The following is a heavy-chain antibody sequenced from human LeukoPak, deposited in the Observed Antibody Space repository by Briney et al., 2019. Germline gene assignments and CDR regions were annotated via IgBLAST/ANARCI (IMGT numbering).Heavy chain of an antibody. CDR1: GFTFSSSY. Sequence: PGGSLRLSCAASGFTFSSSYMSWVRQAPGKGLEWVSVIYSGGSTYYADSVKGRFTISRDNSKNTLYLQMNSLRAEDTAVYYCARLWFGEYYFDYWGQGTLVTVSS. J-gene: IGHJ4*02. V-gene: IGHV3-53*01. D-gene: IGHD3-10*01. CDR2: IYSGGST. CDR3: ARLWFGEYYFDY.